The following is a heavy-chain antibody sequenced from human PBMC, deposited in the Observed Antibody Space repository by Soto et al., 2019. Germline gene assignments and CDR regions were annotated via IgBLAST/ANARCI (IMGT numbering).Heavy chain of an antibody. V-gene: IGHV1-69*01. D-gene: IGHD3-9*01. CDR3: ARVRYYDILSGFYPDV. CDR2: IIPIFGTA. Sequence: QVQLVQSGAEVKKPGSSVKVSCKASGGTFSSYAISWVRQAPGQGLEWMGGIIPIFGTANYAQKFQGRGTITADEYTITAYIELSSLRSEDTAVYYCARVRYYDILSGFYPDVWGQGTTVTVSS. CDR1: GGTFSSYA. J-gene: IGHJ6*02.